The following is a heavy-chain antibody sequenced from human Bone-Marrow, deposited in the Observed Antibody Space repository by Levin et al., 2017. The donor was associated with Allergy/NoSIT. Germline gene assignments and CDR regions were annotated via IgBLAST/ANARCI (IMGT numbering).Heavy chain of an antibody. J-gene: IGHJ6*02. V-gene: IGHV1-8*01. Sequence: ASVKVSCKASGYSFTTYDINWVRQAAGQGLEWMGWMNPNSGNTGYAQKFQARFTMTRDTSISTAHMELSSLTSEDTAVYYCARGSYNFHYYAMDVWGQGTTVTVSS. CDR3: ARGSYNFHYYAMDV. D-gene: IGHD1-20*01. CDR1: GYSFTTYD. CDR2: MNPNSGNT.